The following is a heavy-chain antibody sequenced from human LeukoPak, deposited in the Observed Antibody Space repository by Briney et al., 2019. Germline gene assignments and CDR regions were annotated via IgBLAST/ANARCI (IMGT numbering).Heavy chain of an antibody. CDR2: INPNSGGT. CDR3: ARAATVIRSTSSYWYFDL. CDR1: GYTFTGYY. J-gene: IGHJ2*01. Sequence: GASVKVSCKASGYTFTGYYMHWVRQAPGQGLEWMGWINPNSGGTNYAQKFQGRVTMTRDTSISTAYMELSRLRSDDTAVYYCARAATVIRSTSSYWYFDLWGRGTLVTVSS. D-gene: IGHD4-23*01. V-gene: IGHV1-2*02.